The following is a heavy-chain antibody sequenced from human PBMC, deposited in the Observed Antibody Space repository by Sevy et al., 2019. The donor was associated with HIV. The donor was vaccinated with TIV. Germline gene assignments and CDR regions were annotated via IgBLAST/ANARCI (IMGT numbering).Heavy chain of an antibody. CDR1: GGSISSYY. CDR2: IYYSGST. D-gene: IGHD6-19*01. Sequence: SETLSLTCTVSGGSISSYYWSWIRQPPGKGLEWIGYIYYSGSTNYNPSLKSRVTISVDTSKNQFSLKLSSVTAADTAVYYCARGRSSGWYNEGYDYRGQGTLVTVSS. J-gene: IGHJ4*02. CDR3: ARGRSSGWYNEGYDY. V-gene: IGHV4-59*01.